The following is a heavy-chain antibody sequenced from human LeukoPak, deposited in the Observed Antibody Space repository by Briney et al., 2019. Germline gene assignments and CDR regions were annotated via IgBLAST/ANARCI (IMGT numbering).Heavy chain of an antibody. Sequence: ASVKVSCKASGYTFTSYDINWVRQATGQGLEWMGWMNPNSGNTGYAQKFQGRVTITRNTSISTAYMELSSLRAEDTAVYYCARAYSTYHMDVWGKGTTVTVSS. D-gene: IGHD4-11*01. J-gene: IGHJ6*03. CDR2: MNPNSGNT. CDR3: ARAYSTYHMDV. CDR1: GYTFTSYD. V-gene: IGHV1-8*03.